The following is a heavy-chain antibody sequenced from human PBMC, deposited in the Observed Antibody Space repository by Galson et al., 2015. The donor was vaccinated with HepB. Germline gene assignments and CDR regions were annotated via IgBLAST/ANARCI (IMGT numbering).Heavy chain of an antibody. CDR1: GYTFTNYL. D-gene: IGHD2-8*01. Sequence: SVKVSCKASGYTFTNYLIHWVRQAPRQGLEWMGWINIGNGDTKYSQKFQGRVTITRDTSANTAYMELSSLTSEDTAVYYCARDNGYFDYWGQGTVVTVSS. V-gene: IGHV1-3*04. J-gene: IGHJ4*02. CDR3: ARDNGYFDY. CDR2: INIGNGDT.